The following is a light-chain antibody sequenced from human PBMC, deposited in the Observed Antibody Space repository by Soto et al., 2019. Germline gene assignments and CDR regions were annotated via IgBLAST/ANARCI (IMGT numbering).Light chain of an antibody. Sequence: EIVLTHSPDTLSLSPGERATLSCRASLTVTNNYLAWYQQKAGQAPRLVIYDASTRATGIPDRFSASGSGTDFTLTISRLEPEDFAVYFCQQYNNWPLTFGGGTKVEI. CDR3: QQYNNWPLT. CDR2: DAS. V-gene: IGKV3-20*01. CDR1: LTVTNNY. J-gene: IGKJ4*01.